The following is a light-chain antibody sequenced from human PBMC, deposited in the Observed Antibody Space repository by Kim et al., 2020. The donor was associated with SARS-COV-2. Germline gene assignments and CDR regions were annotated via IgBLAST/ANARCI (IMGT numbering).Light chain of an antibody. V-gene: IGLV10-54*01. CDR1: SNNVGNQG. Sequence: QTATLPCTGNSNNVGNQGAFWLQQYRGPPPNLLFYRNNHRPSGVSERLSTSRSGNTASLTITGLHPEDEADYFCSAWDNSLSGVVFGGGTKLTVL. CDR3: SAWDNSLSGVV. CDR2: RNN. J-gene: IGLJ2*01.